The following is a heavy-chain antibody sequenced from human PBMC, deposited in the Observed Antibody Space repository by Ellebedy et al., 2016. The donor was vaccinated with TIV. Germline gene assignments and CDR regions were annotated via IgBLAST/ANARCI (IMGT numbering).Heavy chain of an antibody. D-gene: IGHD2-2*01. J-gene: IGHJ4*02. V-gene: IGHV3-15*01. CDR3: STSVGRVPAALLEY. CDR1: GFIFSNAW. CDR2: IKPKTDGETA. Sequence: GESLKISXVASGFIFSNAWMTWVRQAPGKGLEWVGRIKPKTDGETADYAASVKGRFTISRDDSKNTMYLEMSSLKTEDTAIYYCSTSVGRVPAALLEYWGQGTLVTVSS.